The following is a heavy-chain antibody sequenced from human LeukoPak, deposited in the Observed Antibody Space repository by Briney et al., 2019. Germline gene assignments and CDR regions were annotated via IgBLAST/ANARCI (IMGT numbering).Heavy chain of an antibody. D-gene: IGHD3-22*01. CDR1: GYTFTGYY. J-gene: IGHJ5*02. Sequence: ASVKVSCKASGYTFTGYYMHWVRQAPGQGLEWMGWINPNSGGTNYAQKFQGRVTMTRDTSISTAYMELSRLRSDDTAVYYCARGHYYDSSGYYEWFDPWGQGTLVTVSS. CDR3: ARGHYYDSSGYYEWFDP. CDR2: INPNSGGT. V-gene: IGHV1-2*02.